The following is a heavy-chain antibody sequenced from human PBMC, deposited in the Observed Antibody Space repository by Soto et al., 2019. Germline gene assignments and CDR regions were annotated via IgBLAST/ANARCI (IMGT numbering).Heavy chain of an antibody. Sequence: PSETLSLTCTVSGGSISSSSYYWGWIRQPPGKGLEWIGSIYYSGSTNYNTSLKSRVTISVDTSKNQFSLKLSSVTAADTAVYYCAREGGGSGSYYNSIWFDPWGQGTLVTVSS. CDR2: IYYSGST. CDR1: GGSISSSSYY. CDR3: AREGGGSGSYYNSIWFDP. J-gene: IGHJ5*02. V-gene: IGHV4-39*07. D-gene: IGHD3-10*01.